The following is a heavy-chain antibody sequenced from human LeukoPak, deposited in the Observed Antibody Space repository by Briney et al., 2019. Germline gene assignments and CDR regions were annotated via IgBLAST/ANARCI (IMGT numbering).Heavy chain of an antibody. J-gene: IGHJ4*02. CDR1: GFTFSSYE. CDR2: ISSSGSTI. D-gene: IGHD1-26*01. CDR3: ANSETGSYGSFDY. Sequence: GGSLRLSCAASGFTFSSYEMNWVRQAPGKGLEWVSYISSSGSTIYYADSVKGRFTISRDNSKNTLYLQMNSLRAEDTAVYYCANSETGSYGSFDYWGQGTLVTVSS. V-gene: IGHV3-48*03.